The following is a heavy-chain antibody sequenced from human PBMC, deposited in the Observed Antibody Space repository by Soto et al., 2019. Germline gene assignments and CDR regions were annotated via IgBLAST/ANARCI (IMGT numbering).Heavy chain of an antibody. J-gene: IGHJ4*02. CDR3: ARGGGDTSGYFYHFDF. V-gene: IGHV1-69*06. D-gene: IGHD3-22*01. Sequence: QMQLVQSGAEVKKPGSSVKVSCKASGGTFSSDAISWERQAPGQGLEWMGGIIPIFGTTNYAQKFQVRLTITADKYTSTAYMELRSLRSEDTAVYYCARGGGDTSGYFYHFDFWGQGTLVTVSS. CDR2: IIPIFGTT. CDR1: GGTFSSDA.